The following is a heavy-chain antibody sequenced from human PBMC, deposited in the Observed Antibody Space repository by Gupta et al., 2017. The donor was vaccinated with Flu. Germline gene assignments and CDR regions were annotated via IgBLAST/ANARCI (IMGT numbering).Heavy chain of an antibody. V-gene: IGHV3-30*18. CDR2: ISYDGSNK. CDR3: AKDGRQLAYYFDY. D-gene: IGHD6-6*01. J-gene: IGHJ4*02. Sequence: QVQLVESGGGVVQPGRSRRLSCAASGFTFTSSGTHWVRQAPGKGLEWVAVISYDGSNKYYADSVKGRFTISRDNSKNTLYLQLNSLRAEDTAVYYCAKDGRQLAYYFDYWGQGTLVTVSS. CDR1: GFTFTSSG.